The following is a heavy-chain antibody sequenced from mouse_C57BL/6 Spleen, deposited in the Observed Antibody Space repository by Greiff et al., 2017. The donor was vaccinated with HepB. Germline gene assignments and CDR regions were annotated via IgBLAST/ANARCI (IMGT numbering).Heavy chain of an antibody. CDR1: GYTFTSYR. D-gene: IGHD2-3*01. J-gene: IGHJ3*01. CDR3: ARKALYDGYYEFAY. Sequence: VQLQQPGAELVKPGASVKLSCKASGYTFTSYRMQWVKQRPGQGLEWIGEIDPSDSYTNYNQKFRGKATLTVETSSSTAYMQLSSLTSEDSAVYYCARKALYDGYYEFAYWGQGTLVTVSA. V-gene: IGHV1-50*01. CDR2: IDPSDSYT.